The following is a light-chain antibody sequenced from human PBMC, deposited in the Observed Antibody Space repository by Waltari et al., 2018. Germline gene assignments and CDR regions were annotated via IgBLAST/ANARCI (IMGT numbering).Light chain of an antibody. J-gene: IGKJ3*01. V-gene: IGKV3-11*01. Sequence: EIVLTQSPATLSLSPGERATLSCRASQSVSSYLAWYQQKPGQAPRLLIFDASKRATGIPARFSGSVSGTDFTLTISSLEPEDFAVYYCQQRSNWPPIFTFGPGTKVDIK. CDR2: DAS. CDR3: QQRSNWPPIFT. CDR1: QSVSSY.